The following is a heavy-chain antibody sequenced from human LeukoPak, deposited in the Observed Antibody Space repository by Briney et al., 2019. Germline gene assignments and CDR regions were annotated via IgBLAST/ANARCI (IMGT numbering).Heavy chain of an antibody. CDR1: GYTFTSYD. Sequence: ASVKVSCKASGYTFTSYDINWVRQATGQGLEWMGWINPNSGGTNYAQKFQGRVTMTRDTSISTAYMELSRLRSDDTAVYYCARDPTYYDFWSGYPDYWGQGTLVTVSS. CDR2: INPNSGGT. J-gene: IGHJ4*02. D-gene: IGHD3-3*01. V-gene: IGHV1-2*02. CDR3: ARDPTYYDFWSGYPDY.